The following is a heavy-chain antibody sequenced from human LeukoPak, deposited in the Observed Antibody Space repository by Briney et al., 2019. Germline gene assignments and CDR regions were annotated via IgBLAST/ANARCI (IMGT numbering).Heavy chain of an antibody. D-gene: IGHD1-26*01. Sequence: SQTLSLTCAISGDSVSSNTATWNWIRPSPSRGLEWLGRTYYRSKWYNDYAVSVKNRIIINPDTSKNQFSLQLNSVTPEDTAVYYCAGIGSYFRHWDQGALVTVSS. CDR3: AGIGSYFRH. CDR2: TYYRSKWYN. J-gene: IGHJ1*01. CDR1: GDSVSSNTAT. V-gene: IGHV6-1*01.